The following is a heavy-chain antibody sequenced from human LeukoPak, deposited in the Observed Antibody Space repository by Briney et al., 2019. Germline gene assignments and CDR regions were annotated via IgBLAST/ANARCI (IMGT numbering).Heavy chain of an antibody. D-gene: IGHD4-11*01. CDR1: GYTFTGYY. CDR2: INPNSGGT. CDR3: ARAVHDYIVTRGFGEFDY. Sequence: GASVKVSRKASGYTFTGYYMHRVRQAPGQGLEWMGRINPNSGGTNYAQKFQGRVTMTRDTSISTAYMELSRLRSDDKAVYYCARAVHDYIVTRGFGEFDYWGQGTLVTVSS. J-gene: IGHJ4*02. V-gene: IGHV1-2*06.